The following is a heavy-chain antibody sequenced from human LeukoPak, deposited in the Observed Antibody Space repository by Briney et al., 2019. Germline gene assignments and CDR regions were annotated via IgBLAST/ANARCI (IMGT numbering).Heavy chain of an antibody. J-gene: IGHJ6*03. CDR2: IKQDGSEK. V-gene: IGHV3-7*01. Sequence: PGGSLRLSCAASGFTFSSDWMNWVRQAPGKGLEWVANIKQDGSEKYYVDSVKGRFTISRDNAKNSLYLQMNSLRAEDTAVYYCARVQVTTRYYYMDVWGKGTTVTVSS. CDR1: GFTFSSDW. CDR3: ARVQVTTRYYYMDV. D-gene: IGHD4-11*01.